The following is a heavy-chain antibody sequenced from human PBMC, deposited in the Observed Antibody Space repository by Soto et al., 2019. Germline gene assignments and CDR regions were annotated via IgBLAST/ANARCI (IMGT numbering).Heavy chain of an antibody. Sequence: GGSLRLSCAASGFTFSSYAMSWVRQAPGKGLEWVSAISGSGGSTYYADSVKGRFTISRDNSKNTLYLQMNSLRAEDTAVYYCAKDLIALAVAGRFPMGELHWGQGTLVTVSS. D-gene: IGHD6-19*01. J-gene: IGHJ4*02. CDR3: AKDLIALAVAGRFPMGELH. CDR1: GFTFSSYA. V-gene: IGHV3-23*01. CDR2: ISGSGGST.